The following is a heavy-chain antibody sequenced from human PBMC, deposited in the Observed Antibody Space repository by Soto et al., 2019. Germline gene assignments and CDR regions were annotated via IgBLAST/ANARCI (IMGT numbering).Heavy chain of an antibody. D-gene: IGHD3-9*01. CDR1: GYSFTSYW. CDR2: IYPGDSDT. J-gene: IGHJ6*02. CDR3: ARHYDILTGSLYYYYGMDV. V-gene: IGHV5-51*01. Sequence: GESLKISCKGSGYSFTSYWIGWVRQMPGKGLEWMGIIYPGDSDTRYSPSFQGQVTISADKSISTAYLQWSSLKASDTAMYYCARHYDILTGSLYYYYGMDVWGQGTTVTVYS.